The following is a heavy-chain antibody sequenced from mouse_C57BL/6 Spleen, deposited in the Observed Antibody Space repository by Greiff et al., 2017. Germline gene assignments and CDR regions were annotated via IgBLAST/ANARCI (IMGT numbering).Heavy chain of an antibody. D-gene: IGHD2-5*01. CDR3: AGYSNYVV. CDR1: GYPFTDYK. CDR2: INPNYGTT. V-gene: IGHV1-39*01. J-gene: IGHJ1*03. Sequence: VQLQQSGPERVKPGASVKISCKASGYPFTDYKMNWVNQSNGKSLEWIGVINPNYGTTSYNQKFKGKATLTVDQSSSTAYMQLNSLTSEDSAVYYCAGYSNYVVWGTGTTVTVSS.